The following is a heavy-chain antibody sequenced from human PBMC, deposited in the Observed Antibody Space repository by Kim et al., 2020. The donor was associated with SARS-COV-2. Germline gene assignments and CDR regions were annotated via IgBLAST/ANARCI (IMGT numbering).Heavy chain of an antibody. V-gene: IGHV3-53*01. Sequence: DSVRGRFTISRDNSKNTLYLRMNSLRAEDTAVYYCARVPRRAENPTHFDFWGQGTLVTVSS. CDR3: ARVPRRAENPTHFDF. J-gene: IGHJ4*02.